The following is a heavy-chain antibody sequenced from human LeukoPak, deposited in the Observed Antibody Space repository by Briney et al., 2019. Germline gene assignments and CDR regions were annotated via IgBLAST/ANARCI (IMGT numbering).Heavy chain of an antibody. CDR2: ISGSGTST. Sequence: GGSLRLSCAASGFTFSSYAMNLVRQAPGKGLEWVSGISGSGTSTYYADSVKGRFTISRDNSKNTLYLQMNSLRAEDTAVYYCAKDRTKYSGYDRNAFDIWGQGTMVTVSS. J-gene: IGHJ3*02. CDR3: AKDRTKYSGYDRNAFDI. CDR1: GFTFSSYA. V-gene: IGHV3-23*01. D-gene: IGHD5-12*01.